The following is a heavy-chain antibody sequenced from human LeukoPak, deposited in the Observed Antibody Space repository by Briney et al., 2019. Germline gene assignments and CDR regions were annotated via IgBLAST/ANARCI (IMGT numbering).Heavy chain of an antibody. CDR2: ISYDGSNK. D-gene: IGHD2-15*01. CDR1: GFTFSSYA. J-gene: IGHJ4*02. Sequence: EPGGSLRLSCAASGFTFSSYAMHWVRQAPGKGLEWVAVISYDGSNKYYAGSVKGRFTISRDNSKNTLYLQMNSLRAEDTAVYYCARDLECSGGSCYSVLDYWGQGTLVTVSS. CDR3: ARDLECSGGSCYSVLDY. V-gene: IGHV3-30-3*01.